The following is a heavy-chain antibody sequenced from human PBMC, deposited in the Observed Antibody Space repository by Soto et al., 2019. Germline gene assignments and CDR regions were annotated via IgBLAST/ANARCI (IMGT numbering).Heavy chain of an antibody. V-gene: IGHV1-46*01. CDR3: AREGWDYDSSGYYYEAYDAFDI. CDR2: INPSGGST. Sequence: ASVKVSCKASGYTFTSYYIHWVRQAPGQGLEWMGIINPSGGSTSYAQKFQGRVTMTRDTSTSTVYMELSSLRSEDTAVYYCAREGWDYDSSGYYYEAYDAFDIWGQGTMITFS. CDR1: GYTFTSYY. D-gene: IGHD3-22*01. J-gene: IGHJ3*02.